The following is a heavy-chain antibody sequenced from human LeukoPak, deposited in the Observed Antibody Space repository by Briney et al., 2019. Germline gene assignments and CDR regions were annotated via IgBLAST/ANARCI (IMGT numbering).Heavy chain of an antibody. J-gene: IGHJ4*02. Sequence: GESLRLSCATSGFTFSNYAMSWVRQAPGKGLEWVSRITISGHKTYYADSVKGRFTISRDNSKNTLYLQMNTLRADDTAVYYCAKSVIEVGSYDVAFDYWGQGTLVTVSS. V-gene: IGHV3-23*01. CDR3: AKSVIEVGSYDVAFDY. D-gene: IGHD5-12*01. CDR1: GFTFSNYA. CDR2: ITISGHKT.